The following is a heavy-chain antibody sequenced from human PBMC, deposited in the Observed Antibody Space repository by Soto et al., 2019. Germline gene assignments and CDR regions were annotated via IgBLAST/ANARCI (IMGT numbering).Heavy chain of an antibody. Sequence: SETLSLTCTVSGGSISSSSYYWGWIRQPPGKGLEWIGSIYYSGSTYYNPSLKSRVTISVDTSKNQFSLKLSSVTAADTAVYYCASTGYCSGGSCYPTPSFDYWDQGTLVTVSS. V-gene: IGHV4-39*01. CDR2: IYYSGST. CDR3: ASTGYCSGGSCYPTPSFDY. D-gene: IGHD2-15*01. CDR1: GGSISSSSYY. J-gene: IGHJ4*02.